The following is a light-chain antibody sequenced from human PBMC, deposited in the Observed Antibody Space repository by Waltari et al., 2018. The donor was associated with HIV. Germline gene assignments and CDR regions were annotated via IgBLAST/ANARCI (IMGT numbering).Light chain of an antibody. CDR2: GAF. J-gene: IGKJ4*01. V-gene: IGKV1-NL1*01. Sequence: DIQMTQSPSSLSASIGDTVSITCRASQDPSNSVSWFQQQPGKVPKLLVHGAFILQRGVPSRFSGSGSGTDYTLTISGLQAEDFATYFCQQYYGVPLTFGGGTRVDI. CDR1: QDPSNS. CDR3: QQYYGVPLT.